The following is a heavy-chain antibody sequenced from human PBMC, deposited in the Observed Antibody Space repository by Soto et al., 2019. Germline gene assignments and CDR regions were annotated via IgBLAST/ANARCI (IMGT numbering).Heavy chain of an antibody. Sequence: PGGSLRLSCAASGFTFSSYSMNWVRQAPGKGLEWVSSISSSSSYIYYADSVKGRFTISRDNAKNSLYLQMNSLRAEDTAVYYCARTYSSGWYGNWFDPWGQGTLVTVSS. D-gene: IGHD6-19*01. V-gene: IGHV3-21*01. CDR3: ARTYSSGWYGNWFDP. J-gene: IGHJ5*02. CDR1: GFTFSSYS. CDR2: ISSSSSYI.